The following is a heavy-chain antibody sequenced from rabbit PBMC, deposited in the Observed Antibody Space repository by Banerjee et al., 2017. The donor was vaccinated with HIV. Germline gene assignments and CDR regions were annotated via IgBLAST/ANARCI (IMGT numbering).Heavy chain of an antibody. CDR1: GFDFSSNA. Sequence: QEQLVESGGGLVQPEGSLTLTCKTSGFDFSSNAMSWVRQAPGKGLEWIGIIYIGKGSTDYASWVNGRFTISKTSSTTVTLQMTSLTAADTATYFCARDLAGVIGWNFSLWGQGTLVTVS. D-gene: IGHD4-1*01. J-gene: IGHJ4*01. CDR2: IYIGKGST. CDR3: ARDLAGVIGWNFSL. V-gene: IGHV1S47*01.